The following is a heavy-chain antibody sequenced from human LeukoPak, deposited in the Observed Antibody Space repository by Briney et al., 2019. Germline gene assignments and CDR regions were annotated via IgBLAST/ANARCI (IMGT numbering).Heavy chain of an antibody. J-gene: IGHJ6*02. V-gene: IGHV3-74*01. CDR2: INSDGSSI. CDR1: GFTFSSHW. D-gene: IGHD3-10*01. Sequence: GGSLRLSCAASGFTFSSHWMHWVRHAPGKGLVWVSRINSDGSSIIYADSVKGRFTISRDNAKNTLYLQMNSLRAEDTAVYYCARLELGWGAYYYYGMDVWGQGTTVTVSS. CDR3: ARLELGWGAYYYYGMDV.